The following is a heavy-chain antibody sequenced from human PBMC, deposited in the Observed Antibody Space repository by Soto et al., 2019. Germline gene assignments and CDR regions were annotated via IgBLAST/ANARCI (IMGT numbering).Heavy chain of an antibody. CDR3: ARGSGWSEYYFDY. J-gene: IGHJ4*02. D-gene: IGHD6-19*01. CDR2: IYHSGST. V-gene: IGHV4-4*02. CDR1: GGSISSSNW. Sequence: SETLSLTCAVSGGSISSSNWWSWVRQPPGKGLEWIGEIYHSGSTNYNPSLKSRVTISVDKSKNQFSLKPSSVTAADTAVYYCARGSGWSEYYFDYWGQGTLVTVSS.